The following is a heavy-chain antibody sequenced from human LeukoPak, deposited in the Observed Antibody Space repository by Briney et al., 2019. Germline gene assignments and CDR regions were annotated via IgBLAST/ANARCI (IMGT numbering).Heavy chain of an antibody. CDR3: ARSTGSTMFIDY. J-gene: IGHJ4*02. V-gene: IGHV4-59*01. CDR2: IYYSGNI. Sequence: SETLSLTCTVSGGSISPYYWSWIRQPPGKGLEWLGYIYYSGNIDYNPSLKSRVAISVDTSKNQFSLKLSSVTAADTAVYYCARSTGSTMFIDYWGQGTLVTVSS. CDR1: GGSISPYY. D-gene: IGHD3-10*02.